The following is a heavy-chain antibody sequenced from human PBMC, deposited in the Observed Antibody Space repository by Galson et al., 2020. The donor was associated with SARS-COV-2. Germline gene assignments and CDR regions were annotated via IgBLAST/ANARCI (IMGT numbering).Heavy chain of an antibody. CDR2: ISSSSSYI. J-gene: IGHJ4*02. V-gene: IGHV3-21*01. CDR1: GFTFSSYS. CDR3: ATSRYIDWFGGPAFHVFDY. Sequence: GESLKISCAASGFTFSSYSMNWVRQAPGKGLEWVSSISSSSSYIYYADSVKGRFTISRDNAKNSLYLQMNSLRAEDTAVYYCATSRYIDWFGGPAFHVFDYWGQGTLVTVSS. D-gene: IGHD3-9*01.